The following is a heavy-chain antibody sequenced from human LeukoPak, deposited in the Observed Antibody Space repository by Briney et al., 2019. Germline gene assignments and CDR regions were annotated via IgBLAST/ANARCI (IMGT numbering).Heavy chain of an antibody. CDR1: GFTFTTYW. V-gene: IGHV3-7*01. CDR3: ARFALKTPPTD. J-gene: IGHJ4*02. Sequence: GGSLRLSCAASGFTFTTYWMSWVRQAPGKGLEWVANIKQDGNEKYYVDSVKGRFTISRDNAKNSLYLQMNSLRAEDTAVYYCARFALKTPPTDWGQGTLVTVSS. CDR2: IKQDGNEK.